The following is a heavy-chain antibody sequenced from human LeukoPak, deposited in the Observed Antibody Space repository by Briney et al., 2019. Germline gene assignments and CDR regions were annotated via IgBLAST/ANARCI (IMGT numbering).Heavy chain of an antibody. J-gene: IGHJ4*02. CDR3: AKSPYGSGSYYPFVDY. CDR1: GFTFSSYG. Sequence: PGGSLRLSCAASGFTFSSYGMSWVRQAPGKGLEWVSAISGSGGSTYYADSVKGPFTISRDNSKNTLYLQMNSLRAEDTAVYYCAKSPYGSGSYYPFVDYWGQGTLVTVSS. V-gene: IGHV3-23*01. CDR2: ISGSGGST. D-gene: IGHD3-10*01.